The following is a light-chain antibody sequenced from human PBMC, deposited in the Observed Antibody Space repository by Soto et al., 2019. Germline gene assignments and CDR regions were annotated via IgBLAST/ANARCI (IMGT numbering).Light chain of an antibody. J-gene: IGKJ2*03. CDR3: LQHYNTPPYS. V-gene: IGKV4-1*01. CDR2: WAS. CDR1: QTVLYSVNNVNY. Sequence: TVMTQSPDSLAVSLGERATINCKSSQTVLYSVNNVNYLSWYQQKPGQPPKLIIYWASTRESGVPDRFSGSGSETDFTLTISSVQAEDVAVYYCLQHYNTPPYSFGQGTKLEIK.